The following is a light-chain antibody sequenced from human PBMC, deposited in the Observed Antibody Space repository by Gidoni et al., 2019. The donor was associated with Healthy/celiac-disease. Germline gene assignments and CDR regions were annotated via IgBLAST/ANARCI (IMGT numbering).Light chain of an antibody. J-gene: IGKJ3*01. V-gene: IGKV3-11*01. CDR2: DAS. Sequence: EIVLTQSPATLSLSPGERATLSCRASQSVSSYLAWYQQKPGQAPRLLIYDASNRATGIPARFSGSGSGTDFTLTISSLEPEDFAVYYGQQRSNWPPVFTFXPXTKVDIK. CDR1: QSVSSY. CDR3: QQRSNWPPVFT.